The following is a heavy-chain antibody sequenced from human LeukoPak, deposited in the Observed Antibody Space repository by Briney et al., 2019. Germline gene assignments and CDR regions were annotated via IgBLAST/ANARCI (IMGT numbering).Heavy chain of an antibody. Sequence: SETLSLTCTDSGGSISSFYWSWLRQPPGKGLEWVGYIHYSGSTNYNTYLKSGVTISVETSKNQFSLKLSSVTAADTAVYYCARDEGRGAFEIWGQGTMVTVSS. V-gene: IGHV4-59*01. CDR1: GGSISSFY. CDR3: ARDEGRGAFEI. CDR2: IHYSGST. J-gene: IGHJ3*02.